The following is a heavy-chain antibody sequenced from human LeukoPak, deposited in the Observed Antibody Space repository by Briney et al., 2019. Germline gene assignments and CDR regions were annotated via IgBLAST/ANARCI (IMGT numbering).Heavy chain of an antibody. Sequence: PGESLRLSCAASGFTFSDYWMSWVRQAPGKGQEWVANLKEDGSEIYYVDSVKGRFTISRDNAKNSLYLQMSSLRAEDTAVYYCASQFWWAAVVGPALDCWGQGSLVTVSS. CDR3: ASQFWWAAVVGPALDC. J-gene: IGHJ4*02. V-gene: IGHV3-7*05. D-gene: IGHD2-21*01. CDR2: LKEDGSEI. CDR1: GFTFSDYW.